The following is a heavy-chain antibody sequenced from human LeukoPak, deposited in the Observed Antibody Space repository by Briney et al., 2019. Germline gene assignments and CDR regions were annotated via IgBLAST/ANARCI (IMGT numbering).Heavy chain of an antibody. CDR3: ASTYYDYVWGSYPDY. CDR2: ISGSGGST. Sequence: GGSLRLSCAASGFTFSSYAMSWVRQAPGKGLEWVSAISGSGGSTYYADPVKGRFTISRDNSKNTLYLQMNSLRAEDTAVYYCASTYYDYVWGSYPDYWGQGTLVTVSS. CDR1: GFTFSSYA. V-gene: IGHV3-23*01. J-gene: IGHJ4*02. D-gene: IGHD3-16*02.